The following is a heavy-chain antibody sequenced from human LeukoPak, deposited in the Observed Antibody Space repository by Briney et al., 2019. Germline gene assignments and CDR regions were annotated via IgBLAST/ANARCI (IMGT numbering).Heavy chain of an antibody. Sequence: RASVTVSYKASGYTFTGYYMHWVRQAPGQGSEGMGWIHPNSGAPNYAQKFQGRVTMTRATSISTAYMELSRLRSDDTAVYYCARDYGSGTYYTYAYWGQGTLVTVSS. J-gene: IGHJ4*02. D-gene: IGHD3-10*01. CDR3: ARDYGSGTYYTYAY. CDR1: GYTFTGYY. V-gene: IGHV1-2*02. CDR2: IHPNSGAP.